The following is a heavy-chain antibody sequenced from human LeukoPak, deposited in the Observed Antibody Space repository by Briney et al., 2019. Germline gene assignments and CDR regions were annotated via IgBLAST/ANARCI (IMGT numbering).Heavy chain of an antibody. CDR2: INPSDGSR. CDR1: GYTFTNYY. D-gene: IGHD6-6*01. CDR3: ARRYSSSSGLGY. Sequence: ASVKISCKASGYTFTNYYMHWVRQAPGQGLEWMGIINPSDGSRSYAQKFQGRVTMTRDTSITTAYMELSSLRSDDTAVYYCARRYSSSSGLGYWGQGTLVTVSS. J-gene: IGHJ4*02. V-gene: IGHV1-46*01.